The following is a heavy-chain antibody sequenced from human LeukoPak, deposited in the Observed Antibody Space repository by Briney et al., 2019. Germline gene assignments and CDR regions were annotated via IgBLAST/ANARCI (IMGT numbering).Heavy chain of an antibody. J-gene: IGHJ3*02. V-gene: IGHV4-59*01. Sequence: SETLSLTCTVSGGSISSYYWSWIRQPPGKGLEWIGYIYYSGSTNYNPSLKSRVTISVDTSKNQFSLKLSSVTAADTAVYYCARAPSRISAFDIWGQGTMVTVSS. D-gene: IGHD2/OR15-2a*01. CDR1: GGSISSYY. CDR2: IYYSGST. CDR3: ARAPSRISAFDI.